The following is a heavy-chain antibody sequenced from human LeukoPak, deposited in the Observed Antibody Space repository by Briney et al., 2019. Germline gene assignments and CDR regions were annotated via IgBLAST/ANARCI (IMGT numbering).Heavy chain of an antibody. V-gene: IGHV3-30*18. D-gene: IGHD5-18*01. Sequence: GGSLRLSCAASGFAFSSYGMHWVRQAPGKGLEWVAVISYDGSNKYYADSVKGRFTISRDNSKNTLYLQMNSLRAEDTAVYYCAKDWTPGYSYGYVFDYWGQGTLVTVSS. CDR1: GFAFSSYG. CDR2: ISYDGSNK. CDR3: AKDWTPGYSYGYVFDY. J-gene: IGHJ4*02.